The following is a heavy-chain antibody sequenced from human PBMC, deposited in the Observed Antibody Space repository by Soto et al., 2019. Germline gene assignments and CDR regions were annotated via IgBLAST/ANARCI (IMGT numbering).Heavy chain of an antibody. D-gene: IGHD5-18*01. V-gene: IGHV3-33*01. Sequence: QVQLVESGGGVVQPGRTLRLSCAASGFTFSSYGMHWVRQAPGKGLEGVAVIWYDGSNKYYADSVKGRFTISRDNSKHTLYLQMNSLRAEDTAVYYCARDAGGYSNYYYMDVWGKGTTVTVSS. CDR3: ARDAGGYSNYYYMDV. CDR2: IWYDGSNK. J-gene: IGHJ6*03. CDR1: GFTFSSYG.